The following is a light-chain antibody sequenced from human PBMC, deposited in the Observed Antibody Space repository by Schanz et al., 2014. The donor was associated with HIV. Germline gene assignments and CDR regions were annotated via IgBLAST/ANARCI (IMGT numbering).Light chain of an antibody. V-gene: IGLV1-40*01. CDR2: GNS. CDR1: SSNIGAGYD. J-gene: IGLJ3*02. CDR3: SSYTSSSTWV. Sequence: QSVLTQPPSVSGAPGQRVTISCTGSSSNIGAGYDVHWYQHLPETAPKLLIYGNSNRPSGVSDHFSGSKSGNMAYLTISGLQAEDEADYYCSSYTSSSTWVFGGGTKLTVL.